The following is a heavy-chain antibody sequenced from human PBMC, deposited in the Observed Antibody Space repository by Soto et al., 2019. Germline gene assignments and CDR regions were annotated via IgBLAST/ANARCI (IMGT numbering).Heavy chain of an antibody. CDR3: ARAPTYYYDSSGYHGIDY. D-gene: IGHD3-22*01. CDR1: GYTFTGYY. V-gene: IGHV1-2*04. CDR2: INPNSGGT. Sequence: GASVNVSCKASGYTFTGYYMHWVRQAPGQGLEWMGWINPNSGGTNYAQKFQGWVTMTRDTSISTAYMELSRLRSDDTAVYYCARAPTYYYDSSGYHGIDYWGQGTLVTVSS. J-gene: IGHJ4*02.